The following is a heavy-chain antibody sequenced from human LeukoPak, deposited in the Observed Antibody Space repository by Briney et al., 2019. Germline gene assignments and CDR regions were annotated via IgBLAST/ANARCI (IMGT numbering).Heavy chain of an antibody. CDR3: ARNSDNWNYPYYYYGMDV. CDR1: GYTFTGHY. Sequence: ASVKVSCKASGYTFTGHYMHWVRQAPGQGLEWMGWINPNSGGTNYAQKFQGRVTMTRDTSISTAYMELSRLRSDDTAVYYCARNSDNWNYPYYYYGMDVWGQGTTVTVSS. V-gene: IGHV1-2*02. D-gene: IGHD1-7*01. J-gene: IGHJ6*02. CDR2: INPNSGGT.